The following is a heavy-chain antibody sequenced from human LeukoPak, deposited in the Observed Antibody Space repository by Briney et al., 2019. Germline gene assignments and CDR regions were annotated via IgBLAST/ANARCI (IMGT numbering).Heavy chain of an antibody. CDR2: ISYDGSNK. Sequence: PGRSLRLSCAASGFTFSSYAMHWVRQAPGKGLEWVAVISYDGSNKYYADSVKGRFTISRGNSKNTLYLQMNSLRAEDTAVYYCAREPLGFGVVTLDYWGQGTLVSVSS. V-gene: IGHV3-30-3*01. D-gene: IGHD3-3*01. J-gene: IGHJ4*02. CDR3: AREPLGFGVVTLDY. CDR1: GFTFSSYA.